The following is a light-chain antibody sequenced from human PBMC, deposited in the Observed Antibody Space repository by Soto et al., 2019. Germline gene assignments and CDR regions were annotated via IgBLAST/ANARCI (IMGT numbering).Light chain of an antibody. CDR1: QSISIN. Sequence: EVVMTQSPATLSVAPGERDIVACRASQSISINLAWYQQKPGQAPRLLIYAASNRATGVPARFSGSWSGTEFTLTISSLQSEDFAVYYCQQYNNWITFGQGTRLEIK. CDR3: QQYNNWIT. J-gene: IGKJ5*01. CDR2: AAS. V-gene: IGKV3-15*01.